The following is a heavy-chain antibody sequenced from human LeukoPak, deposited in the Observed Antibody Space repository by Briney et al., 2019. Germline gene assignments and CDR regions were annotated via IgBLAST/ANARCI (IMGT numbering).Heavy chain of an antibody. CDR1: RFTLSTYW. J-gene: IGHJ6*02. Sequence: AGGSLRLSCAASRFTLSTYWMSWVRQAPGKGLEWVAHIKQDGSQEYYVDSVKGRFTISRDNAKNSLYLQMNSLRAEDTAVYYCARDPPFSHYYYGMDVWGQGTTVTVSS. CDR2: IKQDGSQE. CDR3: ARDPPFSHYYYGMDV. V-gene: IGHV3-7*01.